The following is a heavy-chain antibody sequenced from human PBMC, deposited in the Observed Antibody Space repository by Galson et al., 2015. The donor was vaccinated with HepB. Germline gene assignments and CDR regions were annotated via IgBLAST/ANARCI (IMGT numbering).Heavy chain of an antibody. CDR3: ARERGSIFSQLFYFDY. J-gene: IGHJ4*02. CDR1: GFTFNGYS. D-gene: IGHD3-9*01. V-gene: IGHV3-48*04. CDR2: ISSSSSTTI. Sequence: SLRLSCAASGFTFNGYSMNWVRQAPGTGLEWLPYISSSSSTTIYYADAVKGRFTISRDNAKSSLYLQMNSLRAEDTAVYYCARERGSIFSQLFYFDYWGQGALVTVSS.